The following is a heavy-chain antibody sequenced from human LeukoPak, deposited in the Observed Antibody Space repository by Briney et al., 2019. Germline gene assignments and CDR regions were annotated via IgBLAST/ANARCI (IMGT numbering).Heavy chain of an antibody. V-gene: IGHV3-30-3*01. CDR3: ARDSLQPWDAFDI. J-gene: IGHJ3*02. CDR2: ISYDGSNK. D-gene: IGHD2-2*01. CDR1: GFTFSSYA. Sequence: GGSLRLSCAASGFTFSSYAMHWVRQAPGKGLEWVAVISYDGSNKYYADSVKGRFTISRDNSKNTLYLQMNSLRAEDTAVYYCARDSLQPWDAFDIWGQGTMVTVSS.